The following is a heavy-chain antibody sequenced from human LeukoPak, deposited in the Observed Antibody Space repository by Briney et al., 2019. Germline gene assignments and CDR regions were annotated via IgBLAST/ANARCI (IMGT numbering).Heavy chain of an antibody. D-gene: IGHD4-17*01. Sequence: GASVKVSCKTSGYTFTSYGIGWVRQAPGQGREWLGWISAYNGKTNYAQKLQGRMTMTTDTSTSTAYMELRSLRSDDTAVYYCARSMTTVTFDYWGQGTLVTVSS. CDR3: ARSMTTVTFDY. J-gene: IGHJ4*02. V-gene: IGHV1-18*01. CDR1: GYTFTSYG. CDR2: ISAYNGKT.